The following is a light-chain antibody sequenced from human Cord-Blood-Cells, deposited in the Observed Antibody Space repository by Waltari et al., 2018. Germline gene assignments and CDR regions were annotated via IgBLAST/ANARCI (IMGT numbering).Light chain of an antibody. J-gene: IGLJ3*02. V-gene: IGLV2-23*01. CDR3: CSYAGSSIRV. CDR1: SSDVGSYNL. Sequence: QSALTQPASVSGSPGQSITISCTGTSSDVGSYNLVSWYQQHPGQAPKLMIYAGSKWPLGGTNRFADSKSGNTACLTIAGPQAEDEADYYGCSYAGSSIRVFGGGTKLTVL. CDR2: AGS.